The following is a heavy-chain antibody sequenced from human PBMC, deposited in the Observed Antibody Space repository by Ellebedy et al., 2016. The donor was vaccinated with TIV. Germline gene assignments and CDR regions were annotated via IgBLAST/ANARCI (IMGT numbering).Heavy chain of an antibody. Sequence: GESLKISCAASGLTFSSHAMSWVRQAPGKGLEWVSSISDSGGNTYYADSVKGRFTISRDNSKNMLYLQMNALRVEDTAVYFCVGHSLIYWGRGTQVTVSS. V-gene: IGHV3-23*01. CDR3: VGHSLIY. CDR1: GLTFSSHA. CDR2: ISDSGGNT. J-gene: IGHJ4*02.